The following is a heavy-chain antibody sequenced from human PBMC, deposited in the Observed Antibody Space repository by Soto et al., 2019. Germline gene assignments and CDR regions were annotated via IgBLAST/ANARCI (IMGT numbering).Heavy chain of an antibody. D-gene: IGHD3-10*01. V-gene: IGHV1-2*04. J-gene: IGHJ6*02. Sequence: QLQLVQSGAEVKKPGASVKVSCKASGYSFTGYYIHWLRQAPGQGPEWRGWINPNTGDAKYAQKVQGWVTMTSDTSISTAYTEMKRLKSDDTAVFYCVREGGTLGHSLGELFPTQNYHYYGMDVWGQGTTVTVSS. CDR3: VREGGTLGHSLGELFPTQNYHYYGMDV. CDR1: GYSFTGYY. CDR2: INPNTGDA.